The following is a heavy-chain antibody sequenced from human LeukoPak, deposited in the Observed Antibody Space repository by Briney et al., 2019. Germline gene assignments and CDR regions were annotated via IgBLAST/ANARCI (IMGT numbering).Heavy chain of an antibody. D-gene: IGHD5-18*01. J-gene: IGHJ4*02. CDR2: INHSGST. CDR3: ARFTFSGYSYGTTGFDY. CDR1: GGSFSGYY. V-gene: IGHV4-34*01. Sequence: SETLSLTCAVYGGSFSGYYWSWIRQPPGKGLEWIGEINHSGSTNYNPSLKSRVTISVDTSKNQFSLKLSSVTAADTAVYYYARFTFSGYSYGTTGFDYWGQGTLVTVSS.